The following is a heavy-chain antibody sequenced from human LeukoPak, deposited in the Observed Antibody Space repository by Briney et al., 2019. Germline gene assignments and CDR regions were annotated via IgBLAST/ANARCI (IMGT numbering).Heavy chain of an antibody. Sequence: PGGSLRLSCAASGFTFSSYGMHWVRQAPGKGLEWVAVISYDGSNKYYADSVKGRFTISRDNSKNTLYLQMNSLRAEDTAVYYCAKDRTMVTFWGVIAPEVWGQGTLVTVSS. CDR1: GFTFSSYG. D-gene: IGHD3-16*02. CDR2: ISYDGSNK. J-gene: IGHJ4*02. CDR3: AKDRTMVTFWGVIAPEV. V-gene: IGHV3-30*18.